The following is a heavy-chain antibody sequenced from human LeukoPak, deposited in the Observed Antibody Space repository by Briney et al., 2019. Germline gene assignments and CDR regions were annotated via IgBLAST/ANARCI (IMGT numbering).Heavy chain of an antibody. CDR2: IYPGDSDT. CDR1: GYMFSNYW. D-gene: IGHD6-6*01. CDR3: ARWIAAPELGGFDP. V-gene: IGHV5-51*01. J-gene: IGHJ5*02. Sequence: GESLKISCEGSGYMFSNYWIGWVCQMPGKGLEGMGIIYPGDSDTTYSPSFQGQVTISADTSINTAYVQWTSLKASDTAMYYCARWIAAPELGGFDPWGQGTLVTVSS.